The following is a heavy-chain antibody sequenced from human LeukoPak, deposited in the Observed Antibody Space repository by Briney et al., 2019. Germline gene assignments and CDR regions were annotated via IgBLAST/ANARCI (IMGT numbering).Heavy chain of an antibody. V-gene: IGHV4-59*01. CDR1: GGSISSYY. CDR2: IYYSGST. Sequence: SETLSLTCTVSGGSISSYYWSWIRQPPGKGLEWIGYIYYSGSTNYNPSLKSRVTISVDTSKNQFSLKLSSVTAADTAVYYCARVDDSSGYYYDYWGQGTLVTVSS. J-gene: IGHJ4*02. CDR3: ARVDDSSGYYYDY. D-gene: IGHD3-22*01.